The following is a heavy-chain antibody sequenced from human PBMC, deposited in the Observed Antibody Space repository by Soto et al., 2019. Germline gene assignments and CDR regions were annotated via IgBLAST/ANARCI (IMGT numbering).Heavy chain of an antibody. CDR3: ARHYSAMGV. CDR1: GFTVSSDS. CDR2: IYSDNNT. J-gene: IGHJ6*02. V-gene: IGHV3-53*02. Sequence: EVQLVETGGDLIQPGGSLRLSCAASGFTVSSDSMTWVRQAPGKGLEWISIIYSDNNTEYADSVKGRFSISTDTSKNIVYLQMNIVRAEDTSAYYCARHYSAMGVWGQGTTVTAS.